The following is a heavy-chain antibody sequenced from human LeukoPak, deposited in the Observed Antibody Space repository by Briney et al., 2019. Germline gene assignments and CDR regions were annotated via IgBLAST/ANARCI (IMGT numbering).Heavy chain of an antibody. V-gene: IGHV3-72*01. CDR2: IRNKANSYST. CDR3: AKGHYYGSGSLDY. J-gene: IGHJ4*02. D-gene: IGHD3-10*01. Sequence: GGSLRLSCAASGFTFSDHYMDWVRQAPGQGLEWVGRIRNKANSYSTEYAASVKGRFTISRDDSKNSLYLQMNSLRAEDTAVYYCAKGHYYGSGSLDYWGQGTLVTVSS. CDR1: GFTFSDHY.